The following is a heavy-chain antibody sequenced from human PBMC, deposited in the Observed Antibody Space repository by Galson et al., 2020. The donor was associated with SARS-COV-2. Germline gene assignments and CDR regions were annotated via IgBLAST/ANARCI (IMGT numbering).Heavy chain of an antibody. D-gene: IGHD5-12*01. J-gene: IGHJ4*02. V-gene: IGHV3-23*01. CDR1: GFTFSRYS. Sequence: AGSLTLSCAPSGFTFSRYSMSCVSQLPGKGLDWVSSVRAGGASTYHADSVKGRVTISRDNSKNTLYLQTNSLRVEGTALYYCAKDQGNGYGDKVDSGGQGALVAVSS. CDR2: VRAGGAST. CDR3: AKDQGNGYGDKVDS.